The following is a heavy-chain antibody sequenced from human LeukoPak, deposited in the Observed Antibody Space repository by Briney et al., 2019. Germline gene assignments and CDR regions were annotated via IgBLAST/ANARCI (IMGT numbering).Heavy chain of an antibody. Sequence: SETLSLTCSVSGASISSYYWSWIRQPAGKGLEWIGLIDTSGGTGYNPSLESRVTISVDTSKNQLSLRLSSVTAADTAVYYCARGLVSEHTGDDLETYFEYWGQGTLVSVSS. CDR1: GASISSYY. V-gene: IGHV4-4*07. CDR3: ARGLVSEHTGDDLETYFEY. CDR2: IDTSGGT. J-gene: IGHJ4*02. D-gene: IGHD2-8*02.